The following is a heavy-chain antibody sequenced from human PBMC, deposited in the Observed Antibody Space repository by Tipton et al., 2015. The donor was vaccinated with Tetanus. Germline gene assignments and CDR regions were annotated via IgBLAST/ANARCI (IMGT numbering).Heavy chain of an antibody. V-gene: IGHV4-59*01. Sequence: TLSLTCTVSGGSISSYYWSWIRQPPGKGLEWIGYIYYSGSTNYNPSLKSRVTISVDTSKNQFSLKLSSVTAADTAVYYCARSGGNSVPYYSDYWGQGTLVTVSS. D-gene: IGHD4-23*01. J-gene: IGHJ4*02. CDR1: GGSISSYY. CDR2: IYYSGST. CDR3: ARSGGNSVPYYSDY.